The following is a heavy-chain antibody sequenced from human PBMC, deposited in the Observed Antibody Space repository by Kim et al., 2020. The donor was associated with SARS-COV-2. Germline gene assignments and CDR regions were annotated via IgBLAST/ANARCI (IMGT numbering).Heavy chain of an antibody. CDR3: ARDRTSLRYCSSTSCYGIGY. D-gene: IGHD2-2*01. J-gene: IGHJ4*02. V-gene: IGHV3-30*07. Sequence: RFTISRDNSKNTLYLQMNSLRAEDTAVYYCARDRTSLRYCSSTSCYGIGYWGQGTLVTVSS.